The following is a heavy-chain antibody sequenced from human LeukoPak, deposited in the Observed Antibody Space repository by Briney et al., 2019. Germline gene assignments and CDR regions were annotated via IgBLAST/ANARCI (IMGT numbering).Heavy chain of an antibody. CDR3: AKWRGDYPSYYYYYMDV. V-gene: IGHV3-43*02. CDR1: GFTFDDYA. D-gene: IGHD4-17*01. J-gene: IGHJ6*03. Sequence: GGSLRLSCAASGFTFDDYAMHWVRQAPGKGLEWVSLISGDGGSTYYADSVKGRFTISRDNSKNFLYLQMNSLRTEDTALYYCAKWRGDYPSYYYYYMDVWGKGTTVTVSS. CDR2: ISGDGGST.